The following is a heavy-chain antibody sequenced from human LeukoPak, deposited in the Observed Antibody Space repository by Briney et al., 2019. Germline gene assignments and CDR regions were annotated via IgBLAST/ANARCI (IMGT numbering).Heavy chain of an antibody. Sequence: GGTLRLSCAASGFTFSNHGMNWVRQAPGKGLEWVSGISPSGDITYYADSVKGRFTISRDNSKNTLYLQMNSLRAEDTAVYYCARAGPRRYGDYFFDYWGQGTLVTVSS. D-gene: IGHD4-17*01. CDR1: GFTFSNHG. V-gene: IGHV3-23*01. CDR3: ARAGPRRYGDYFFDY. CDR2: ISPSGDIT. J-gene: IGHJ4*02.